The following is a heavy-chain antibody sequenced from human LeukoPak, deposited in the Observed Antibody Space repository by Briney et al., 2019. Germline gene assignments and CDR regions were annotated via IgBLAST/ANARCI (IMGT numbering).Heavy chain of an antibody. D-gene: IGHD3-3*01. CDR2: INHSGST. Sequence: ETLSLTCAVYGGSFSGYYWSWIRQPPGKGLEWIGEINHSGSTNYNPSLKSRVTISVDTSKNQFSLKLSSVTAADTAVYYCARGYYDFWSGYTYYYYYYMDVWGKGTTVTVSS. CDR1: GGSFSGYY. J-gene: IGHJ6*03. CDR3: ARGYYDFWSGYTYYYYYYMDV. V-gene: IGHV4-34*01.